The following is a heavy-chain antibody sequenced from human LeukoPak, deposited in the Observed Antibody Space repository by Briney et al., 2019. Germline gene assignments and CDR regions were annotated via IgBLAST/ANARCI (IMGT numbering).Heavy chain of an antibody. Sequence: SGTLSLTCTVSGVSLSSYYWSWVRQPPGKGLGWVGSIYYSGSTNYNPSLKSRVTISVDTSKNQFSLKLSSVTAADTAVYYCARVFGDSRTAFDYWGQGTLVTVSS. J-gene: IGHJ4*02. V-gene: IGHV4-59*01. CDR1: GVSLSSYY. D-gene: IGHD6-13*01. CDR3: ARVFGDSRTAFDY. CDR2: IYYSGST.